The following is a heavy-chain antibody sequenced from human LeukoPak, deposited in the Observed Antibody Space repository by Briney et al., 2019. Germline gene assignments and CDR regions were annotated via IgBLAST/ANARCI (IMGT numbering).Heavy chain of an antibody. V-gene: IGHV4-34*01. Sequence: SETLSLTCAVYGXSFXGXXXXXXXXPPXXXXXWXGEIXHSGSTNYNXSLKSRVTISVDTSKNQFSLKLSSVTAADTAVYYCXRGQDSSSSHFDYWGQGTLVTVSS. CDR3: XRGQDSSSSHFDY. CDR2: IXHSGST. CDR1: GXSFXGXX. D-gene: IGHD6-13*01. J-gene: IGHJ4*02.